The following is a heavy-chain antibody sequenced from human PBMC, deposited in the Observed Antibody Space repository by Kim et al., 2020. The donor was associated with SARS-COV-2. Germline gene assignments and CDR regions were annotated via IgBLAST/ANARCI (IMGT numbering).Heavy chain of an antibody. CDR1: GGTFSSYA. D-gene: IGHD6-19*01. V-gene: IGHV1-69*13. CDR2: IIPIFGTA. CDR3: ARDYSSGWGERGNYYYYYGMDV. Sequence: SVKVSCKASGGTFSSYAISWVRQAPGQGLEWMGGIIPIFGTANYAQKFQGRVTITADESTSTAYMELSSLRSEDTAVYYCARDYSSGWGERGNYYYYYGMDVWGQGTTVTVSS. J-gene: IGHJ6*02.